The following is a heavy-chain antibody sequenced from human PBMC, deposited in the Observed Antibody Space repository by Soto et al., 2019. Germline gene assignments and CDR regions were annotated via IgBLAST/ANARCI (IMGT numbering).Heavy chain of an antibody. D-gene: IGHD5-18*01. CDR3: AKDIVRYTYGACDY. Sequence: GGSLRLSCAASGFTFSSYGMHWVRQAPGKGLEWVAVISYDGSNKYHADSVKGRFTISRDNSKNTPYLQMNSLRVEDTAVYYCAKDIVRYTYGACDYWGQGALVTVSS. V-gene: IGHV3-30*18. CDR2: ISYDGSNK. CDR1: GFTFSSYG. J-gene: IGHJ4*02.